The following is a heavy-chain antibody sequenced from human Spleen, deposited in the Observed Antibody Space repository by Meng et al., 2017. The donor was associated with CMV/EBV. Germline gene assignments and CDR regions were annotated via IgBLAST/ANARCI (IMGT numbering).Heavy chain of an antibody. D-gene: IGHD3-22*01. J-gene: IGHJ4*02. CDR1: GFAFNNYW. V-gene: IGHV3-48*04. CDR2: ISGSSTTK. Sequence: GGSLRLSCAASGFAFNNYWMHWIRQAPGKGLEWVSYISGSSTTKDYADSVRGRFTISRDNAKNSLYLQMNSLRAEDTAVYYCARDRSYYYDSTGLDYWGQGTLVTVSS. CDR3: ARDRSYYYDSTGLDY.